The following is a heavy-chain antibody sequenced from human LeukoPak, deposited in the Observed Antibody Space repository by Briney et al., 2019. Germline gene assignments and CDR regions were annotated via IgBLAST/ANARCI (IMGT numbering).Heavy chain of an antibody. CDR1: GYTLTELS. V-gene: IGHV1-24*01. CDR2: FDPEDGET. J-gene: IGHJ5*02. Sequence: ASVKVSCKVSGYTLTELSMHWVRQAPGKGLEWMGGFDPEDGETIYAQKFQGRVTMTEDTSTDTAYMELSRLRSDDTAVYYCARDLPIDYGDYAVGQTGFDPWGQGTLVTVSS. D-gene: IGHD4-17*01. CDR3: ARDLPIDYGDYAVGQTGFDP.